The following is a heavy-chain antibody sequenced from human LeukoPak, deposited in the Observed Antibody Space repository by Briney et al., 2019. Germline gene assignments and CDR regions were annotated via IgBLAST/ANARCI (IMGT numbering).Heavy chain of an antibody. V-gene: IGHV4-34*01. CDR2: INHSGST. CDR3: ASSRQGIAVAGNDY. CDR1: GGSFSGYY. J-gene: IGHJ4*02. Sequence: SETLSLTCAVYGGSFSGYYWSWIRQPPGKGLEWIGEINHSGSTNYNPSLKSRVTISVDTSKNQFSLKLSSVTAADTAVYYCASSRQGIAVAGNDYWGQGTLVTVSS. D-gene: IGHD6-19*01.